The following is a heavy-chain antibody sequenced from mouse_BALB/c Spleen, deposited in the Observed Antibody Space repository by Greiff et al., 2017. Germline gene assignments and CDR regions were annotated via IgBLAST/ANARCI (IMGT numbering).Heavy chain of an antibody. Sequence: VQLQQSGTVLARPGASVKMSCKASGYTFTSYWMHWVKHRPGQGLEWIGAIYPGNSDTSYNQKFKGKAKLTAVTSTSTAYMELSSLTNEDSAVYYCTGTMITTSAYWGQGTLVTVSA. J-gene: IGHJ3*01. CDR3: TGTMITTSAY. CDR1: GYTFTSYW. CDR2: IYPGNSDT. D-gene: IGHD2-4*01. V-gene: IGHV1-5*01.